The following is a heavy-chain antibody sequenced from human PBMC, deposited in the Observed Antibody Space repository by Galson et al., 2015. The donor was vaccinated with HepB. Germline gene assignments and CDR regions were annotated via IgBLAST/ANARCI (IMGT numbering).Heavy chain of an antibody. CDR2: ISDSGSYM. CDR3: ARGHVDYDPAGWFDP. V-gene: IGHV3-21*01. CDR1: GFSFNTYT. J-gene: IGHJ5*02. D-gene: IGHD4-17*01. Sequence: SLRLSCAGSGFSFNTYTMNWIRQAPGKGLEWVSSISDSGSYMYYADSVKDRFTISRDNAKNSVSLQMSSLRGEDTAVYYCARGHVDYDPAGWFDPWGQGTLVTVSS.